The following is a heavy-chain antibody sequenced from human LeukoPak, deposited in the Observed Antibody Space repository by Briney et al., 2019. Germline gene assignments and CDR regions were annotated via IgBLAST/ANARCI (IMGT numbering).Heavy chain of an antibody. J-gene: IGHJ4*02. D-gene: IGHD6-13*01. V-gene: IGHV4-59*08. Sequence: SETLSLTCTVSGGSINNYSWSWVRQPPGKGLEWIGHIYYSGSTNHNPSLKSRVTISVDMSKNQFSLKLRSVTAADTAVYFCARHVVSISWYQYLDYWGQGTLVTVSS. CDR1: GGSINNYS. CDR2: IYYSGST. CDR3: ARHVVSISWYQYLDY.